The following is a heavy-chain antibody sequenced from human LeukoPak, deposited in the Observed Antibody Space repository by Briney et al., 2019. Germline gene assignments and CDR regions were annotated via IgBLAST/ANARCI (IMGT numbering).Heavy chain of an antibody. D-gene: IGHD1-26*01. V-gene: IGHV4-4*09. CDR3: AKRQGPNSGSYDYFDP. CDR2: IHSSGYT. Sequence: SETLSLTCTVSGGSISSYYWSWIRQPPGQGLEWIAYIHSSGYTNYNPSLKSRVTISVDTSKNQFSLKVTSVTAADTAVYYCAKRQGPNSGSYDYFDPWAREPWSPSRQ. CDR1: GGSISSYY. J-gene: IGHJ5*02.